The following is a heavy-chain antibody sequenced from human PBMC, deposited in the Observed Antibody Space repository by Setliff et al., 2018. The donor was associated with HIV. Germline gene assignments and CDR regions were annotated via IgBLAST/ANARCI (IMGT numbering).Heavy chain of an antibody. Sequence: PSETLSLTCTVSGGSISSHYWSWIRQPPGRGLEWIGSISSSGSTTYHPSLRSRVTVSAATSKNQFSLKLTSVTAADTAVYFCARDPHYFDTSGHYSWFYFDYWGQGTLVTVSS. CDR2: ISSSGST. CDR1: GGSISSHY. V-gene: IGHV4-59*11. D-gene: IGHD3-22*01. J-gene: IGHJ4*02. CDR3: ARDPHYFDTSGHYSWFYFDY.